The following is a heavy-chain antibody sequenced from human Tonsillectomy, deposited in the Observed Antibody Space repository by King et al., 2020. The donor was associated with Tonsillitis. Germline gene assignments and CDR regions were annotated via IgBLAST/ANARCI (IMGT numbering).Heavy chain of an antibody. J-gene: IGHJ3*02. Sequence: QVRLVQSGSELKQPGASVKVSCKTSGYTFTSYTIQWVRQAPGQGLEWMGWINPDTGNPSYPQGFTGRFVFSSDTSVSTSYLQISSLKAEDTAVYYCARGRPDLGAFDMWGQGTMVTVSS. D-gene: IGHD3-3*01. V-gene: IGHV7-4-1*02. CDR2: INPDTGNP. CDR1: GYTFTSYT. CDR3: ARGRPDLGAFDM.